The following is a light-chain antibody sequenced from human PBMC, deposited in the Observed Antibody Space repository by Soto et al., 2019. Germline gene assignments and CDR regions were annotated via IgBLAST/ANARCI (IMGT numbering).Light chain of an antibody. CDR3: QSYDSSLSGTV. CDR1: RSNFGAGYD. Sequence: QPVLTQPPPVSGAPGQRGTISCTGGRSNFGAGYDVHWYQKIPGAAPKLLIYRNNNRPSGVPDRFSGSKSGTSASLAITGLQADDEADYYCQSYDSSLSGTVFGGGTQLTVL. J-gene: IGLJ2*01. CDR2: RNN. V-gene: IGLV1-40*01.